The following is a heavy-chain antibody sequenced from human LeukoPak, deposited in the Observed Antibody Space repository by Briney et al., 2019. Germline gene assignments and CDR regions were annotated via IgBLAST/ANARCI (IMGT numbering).Heavy chain of an antibody. CDR1: GDSVSRNTAG. J-gene: IGHJ6*03. V-gene: IGHV6-1*01. CDR2: TYYRSKWYS. D-gene: IGHD6-13*01. CDR3: ARTTEAHSWQTRYYSYYMDV. Sequence: SQTLSLTCVISGDSVSRNTAGWNWIRQSPSRGLEWLGRTYYRSKWYSDFASSVRNRMTINPDTSKNQFSLKLRSVTAADTAVYYCARTTEAHSWQTRYYSYYMDVWGKGTTVTVSS.